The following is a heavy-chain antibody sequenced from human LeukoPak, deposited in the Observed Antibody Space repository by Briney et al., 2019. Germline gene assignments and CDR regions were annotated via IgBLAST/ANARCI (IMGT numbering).Heavy chain of an antibody. CDR1: GGSISSSSYY. D-gene: IGHD2-2*01. V-gene: IGHV4-39*02. CDR3: ARDGPAAPDAFDI. J-gene: IGHJ3*02. CDR2: IYYSGST. Sequence: KASETLSLTCTVSGGSISSSSYYWGWIRQPPGKGLEWIGSIYYSGSTYYNPSLKSRVTISVDTSKNQFSLKLSSVTAADTAVYYCARDGPAAPDAFDIWGQGTMVTVSS.